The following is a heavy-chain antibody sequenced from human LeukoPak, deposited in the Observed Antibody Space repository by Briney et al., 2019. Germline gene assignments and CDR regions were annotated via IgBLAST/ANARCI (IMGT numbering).Heavy chain of an antibody. V-gene: IGHV3-33*06. J-gene: IGHJ5*02. Sequence: PGRSLRLSCAAPGFTFSSYGMHWVRQAPGKGLEWVAVIWYDGSNKYYADSVKGRFTISRDNSKNTLYLQMNSLRAEDTAVYYCAKDLGYGDYVNWFDPWGQGTLVTVSS. CDR3: AKDLGYGDYVNWFDP. CDR2: IWYDGSNK. D-gene: IGHD4-17*01. CDR1: GFTFSSYG.